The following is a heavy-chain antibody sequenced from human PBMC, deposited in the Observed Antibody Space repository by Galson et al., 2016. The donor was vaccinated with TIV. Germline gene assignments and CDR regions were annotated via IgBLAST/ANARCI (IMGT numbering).Heavy chain of an antibody. J-gene: IGHJ4*02. V-gene: IGHV1-46*01. CDR2: FNPSGGGT. D-gene: IGHD2-21*02. CDR1: GYPVSTHY. CDR3: ARTQSCGGDCYYFDY. Sequence: SVKVSCKASGYPVSTHYISWVRQGSGQGLEWMGIFNPSGGGTTYAQNFQGRLTMTSDTSTSIVYLELSSLRSEDTAVYYCARTQSCGGDCYYFDYWGQGALVTVSS.